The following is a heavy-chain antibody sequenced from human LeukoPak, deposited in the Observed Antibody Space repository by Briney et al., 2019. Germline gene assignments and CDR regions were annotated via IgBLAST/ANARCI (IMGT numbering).Heavy chain of an antibody. D-gene: IGHD3-10*01. CDR3: TIDDDIMGRAYYFDY. V-gene: IGHV3-15*01. CDR1: GFTFSNAW. J-gene: IGHJ4*02. Sequence: GGSLRLSCAASGFTFSNAWMSWVRQAPGKGLEWVGRIKSKTDGGTTDYAAPVKGRFTISRDDSKNTLYLQMNSLKTEDTALYYCTIDDDIMGRAYYFDYWGQGTLVTVSS. CDR2: IKSKTDGGTT.